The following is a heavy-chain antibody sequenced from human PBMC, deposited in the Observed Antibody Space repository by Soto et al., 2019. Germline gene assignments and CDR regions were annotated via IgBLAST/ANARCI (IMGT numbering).Heavy chain of an antibody. V-gene: IGHV3-23*01. CDR2: ISGSGGST. CDR1: GFTFSSYA. CDR3: AKDWGYSSGWED. D-gene: IGHD6-19*01. Sequence: EVQLLESGGGLVQPGGSLRLSCAASGFTFSSYAMSWVRQAPGKGLEWVSAISGSGGSTYHADSVKGRFTISRDNSKNTLYLQMNSLRAEDTAVYYCAKDWGYSSGWEDWGQGTLVTVSS. J-gene: IGHJ4*02.